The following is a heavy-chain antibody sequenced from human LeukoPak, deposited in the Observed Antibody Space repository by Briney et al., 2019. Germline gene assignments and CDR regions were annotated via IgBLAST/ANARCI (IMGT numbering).Heavy chain of an antibody. CDR2: IKQDGSEK. Sequence: GGSLRLSCAVSGFTFSNYWMSWVRQAPGKGLEWVANIKQDGSEKYYVDSVKGRFTISRDNAKNSLDLQMNSLRAEDTAVYYCSRDVAAIRYWGQGTLVTVSS. D-gene: IGHD2-15*01. V-gene: IGHV3-7*04. CDR1: GFTFSNYW. CDR3: SRDVAAIRY. J-gene: IGHJ4*02.